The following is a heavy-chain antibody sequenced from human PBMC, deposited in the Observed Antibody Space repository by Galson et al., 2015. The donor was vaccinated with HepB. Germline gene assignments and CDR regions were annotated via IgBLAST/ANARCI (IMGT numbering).Heavy chain of an antibody. CDR1: GFTFDDYA. CDR2: ISWNSGSI. J-gene: IGHJ6*02. D-gene: IGHD2-21*01. V-gene: IGHV3-9*01. Sequence: SLRLSCAASGFTFDDYAMHWVRQAPGKGLEWVSGISWNSGSIGYADSVKGRFTISRDNAKNSLYLQMNSLRSEDTAVYYCARDTIPIFVGLDVWGQGTTVTVSS. CDR3: ARDTIPIFVGLDV.